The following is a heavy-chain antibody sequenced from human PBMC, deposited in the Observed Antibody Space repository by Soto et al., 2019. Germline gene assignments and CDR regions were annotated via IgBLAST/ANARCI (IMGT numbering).Heavy chain of an antibody. Sequence: ASVKVSCKASGYTFSSYGINWVRQAPGQGLEWLGWVSPYDGYTNYAQILQGRVSMTTDTSTKTAYMEVRSLRSDDTAVYYCARGVYYDSSGSCDDFYDGMNVCSQGTTVIVSS. CDR3: ARGVYYDSSGSCDDFYDGMNV. CDR1: GYTFSSYG. D-gene: IGHD3-22*01. CDR2: VSPYDGYT. V-gene: IGHV1-18*01. J-gene: IGHJ6*02.